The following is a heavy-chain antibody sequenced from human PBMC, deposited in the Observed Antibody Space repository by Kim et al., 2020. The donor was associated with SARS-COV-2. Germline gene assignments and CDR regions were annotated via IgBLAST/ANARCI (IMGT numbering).Heavy chain of an antibody. V-gene: IGHV3-48*01. Sequence: IWYADSVKGRFTVSRDNPKNSLYLQLNGLRVEDTAVYYCARDRHWAFDIWGQGTLVTVSS. CDR2: I. CDR3: ARDRHWAFDI. D-gene: IGHD1-1*01. J-gene: IGHJ3*02.